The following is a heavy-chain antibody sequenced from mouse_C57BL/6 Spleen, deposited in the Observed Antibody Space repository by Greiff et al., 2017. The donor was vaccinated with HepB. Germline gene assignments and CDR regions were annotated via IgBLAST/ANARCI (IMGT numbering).Heavy chain of an antibody. Sequence: VQLQQPGAELVRPGSSVKLSCKASGYTFTSYWMDWVKQRPGQGLDWIGNIYPSDSETHYNQKFKDKATLTVDKSSSTAYMKLSSLTSEDAAVYDCARGKAILDYWGQGTTLTVSS. CDR2: IYPSDSET. J-gene: IGHJ2*01. CDR1: GYTFTSYW. V-gene: IGHV1-61*01. CDR3: ARGKAILDY.